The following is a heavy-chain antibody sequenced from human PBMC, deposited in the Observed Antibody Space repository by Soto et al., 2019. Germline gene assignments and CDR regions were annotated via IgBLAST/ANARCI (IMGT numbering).Heavy chain of an antibody. D-gene: IGHD1-1*01. CDR1: GGSFSGYY. Sequence: SENLSVTCAVYGGSFSGYYWSWIRQPPGKGLEWIGEINHSGSTNYNPSLKSRVTISVDTSKNQFSLKLSSVTAADTAVYYCARGSATGTMCYYYYYGMDVCGQGTPVIVSS. CDR3: ARGSATGTMCYYYYYGMDV. J-gene: IGHJ6*02. V-gene: IGHV4-34*01. CDR2: INHSGST.